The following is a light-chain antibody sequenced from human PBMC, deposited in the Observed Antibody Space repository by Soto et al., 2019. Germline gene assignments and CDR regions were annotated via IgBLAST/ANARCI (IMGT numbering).Light chain of an antibody. J-gene: IGKJ4*01. Sequence: DIQMTQSPSSLSASVGDRVTITCHASQDITNYLNWYQQKPGRAPKLLIYDASNLQTGVPSRFSGSGSGTDFTFTISSLQPEDIAIYYCQQYDNPALTFGGGTKVDNK. CDR2: DAS. CDR3: QQYDNPALT. V-gene: IGKV1-33*01. CDR1: QDITNY.